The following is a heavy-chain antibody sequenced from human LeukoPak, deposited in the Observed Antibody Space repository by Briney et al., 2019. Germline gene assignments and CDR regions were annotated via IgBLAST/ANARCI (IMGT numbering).Heavy chain of an antibody. CDR2: IYYSGST. Sequence: SETLSLTCTVSGGSTSSSSYYWGWIRQPPGKGLEWIGSIYYSGSTYYNPSLKSRVTISVDTSKNQFSLKLSSVTAADTAVYYCARHLAGYLYYYGMDVWGQGTTVTVSS. D-gene: IGHD6-19*01. CDR3: ARHLAGYLYYYGMDV. V-gene: IGHV4-39*01. J-gene: IGHJ6*02. CDR1: GGSTSSSSYY.